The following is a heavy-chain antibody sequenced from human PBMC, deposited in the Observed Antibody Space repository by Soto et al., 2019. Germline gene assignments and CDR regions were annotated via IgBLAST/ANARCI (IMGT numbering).Heavy chain of an antibody. V-gene: IGHV4-34*01. D-gene: IGHD2-2*01. Sequence: SETLSLTCAVYGGSFSGYFWSWIRQPPGKGLEWIGEINHSGSTNYNPSLKSRVTISVDTSKNQFSLKLSSVTAADTAVYYCARGFFVVPAIVVVPAAIVDAFDIWGQGTMVTVSS. CDR3: ARGFFVVPAIVVVPAAIVDAFDI. CDR1: GGSFSGYF. CDR2: INHSGST. J-gene: IGHJ3*02.